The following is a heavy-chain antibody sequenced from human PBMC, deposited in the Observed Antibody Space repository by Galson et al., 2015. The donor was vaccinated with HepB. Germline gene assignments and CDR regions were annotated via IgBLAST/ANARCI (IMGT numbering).Heavy chain of an antibody. V-gene: IGHV1-69*13. CDR1: GGTFSSYA. D-gene: IGHD3-9*01. CDR3: ARGAKSTSLRYFDWLPTYYFDY. CDR2: IIPIFGIA. Sequence: SVKVSCKASGGTFSSYAISWVRQAPGQGLEWMGGIIPIFGIANYAQKFQGRVTITADESTSTAYMELSSLRSEDTAVYYCARGAKSTSLRYFDWLPTYYFDYWGQGTLVTVSS. J-gene: IGHJ4*02.